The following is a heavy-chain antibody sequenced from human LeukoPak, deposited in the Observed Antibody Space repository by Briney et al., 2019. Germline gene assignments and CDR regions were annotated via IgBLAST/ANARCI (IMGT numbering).Heavy chain of an antibody. CDR3: ASPGHCSGGNC. CDR2: IYAGGTT. Sequence: PGGSLRLSCAASGFTVSSNYMSWVRQAPGKGLEWVSVIYAGGTTYYADSVKGRFTISRDNSNNTVSLQMNSLRAEDTAVYYCASPGHCSGGNCWGQGTLATVST. J-gene: IGHJ4*02. V-gene: IGHV3-53*01. CDR1: GFTVSSNY. D-gene: IGHD2-15*01.